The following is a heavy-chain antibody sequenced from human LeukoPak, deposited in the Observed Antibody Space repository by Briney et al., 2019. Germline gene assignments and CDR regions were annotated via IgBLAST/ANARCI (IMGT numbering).Heavy chain of an antibody. D-gene: IGHD3-22*01. CDR1: GYTFTSYG. CDR3: ARDPYYYDSSGYLRTWFDP. CDR2: ISAHNGNT. J-gene: IGHJ5*02. Sequence: GASVKVSCKASGYTFTSYGISWVRQAPGQGLEWMGWISAHNGNTNYAQKLQGRVTMTTDTSTSTAYMELRSLRSDDTAVYYCARDPYYYDSSGYLRTWFDPWGQGTLVTVSS. V-gene: IGHV1-18*01.